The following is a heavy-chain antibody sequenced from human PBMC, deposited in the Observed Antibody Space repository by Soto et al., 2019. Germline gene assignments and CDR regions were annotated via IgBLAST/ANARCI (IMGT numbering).Heavy chain of an antibody. J-gene: IGHJ6*02. CDR3: ARVRDSFGLDV. V-gene: IGHV4-31*03. CDR1: GGSLTGAYY. D-gene: IGHD2-15*01. CDR2: IHYRGTT. Sequence: QVQLQESGPGLVKSSETLSLTCNVSGGSLTGAYYWNWIRQHPGKGLEWIGSIHYRGTTDYNPSLKSRITISLDRSKNQFALKLSSVTAADTAVYYCARVRDSFGLDVWGQGTTVTVSS.